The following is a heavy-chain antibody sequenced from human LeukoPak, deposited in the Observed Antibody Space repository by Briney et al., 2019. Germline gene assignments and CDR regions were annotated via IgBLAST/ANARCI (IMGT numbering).Heavy chain of an antibody. J-gene: IGHJ4*02. CDR2: IKQDVSEK. CDR3: ATTEDDY. CDR1: AFTFSSVR. D-gene: IGHD4-17*01. V-gene: IGHV3-7*01. Sequence: WGYLSLTFSAAAFTFSSVRMRRVPPGPGKGLEWVANIKQDVSEKHHVDSGKGRFTISKDNAKNSLYLQINGLRAEDTAVYFWATTEDDYLGQGTMVTVSS.